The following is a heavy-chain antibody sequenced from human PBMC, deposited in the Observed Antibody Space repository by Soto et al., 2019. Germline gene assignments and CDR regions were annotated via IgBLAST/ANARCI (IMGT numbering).Heavy chain of an antibody. D-gene: IGHD6-13*01. J-gene: IGHJ6*02. CDR1: GFTFSSYA. V-gene: IGHV3-30-3*01. CDR3: AREWSSSWTNYYGMDV. Sequence: GGSLRLSCAASGFTFSSYAMHWVRQAPGKGLEWVAVISFDGSNKYYADSVKGRFTISRDNSKNTLYLQMNSLRAEDTAAYDWAREWSSSWTNYYGMDVWGQGTTVTVSS. CDR2: ISFDGSNK.